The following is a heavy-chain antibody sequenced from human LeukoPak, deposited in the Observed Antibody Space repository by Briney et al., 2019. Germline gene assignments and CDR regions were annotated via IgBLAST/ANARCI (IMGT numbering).Heavy chain of an antibody. V-gene: IGHV1-69*06. J-gene: IGHJ4*02. CDR3: AREFRVVMTAFLDY. CDR2: IIPLFGAP. CDR1: GGSFSSYA. D-gene: IGHD2-21*02. Sequence: GASVKVSCKASGGSFSSYAISWVRQAPGQGLEWMGGIIPLFGAPNYAQKFQGRVTITADKSTTTAYMELTSLRSDDTAVYFCAREFRVVMTAFLDYWGQGTLVIVSS.